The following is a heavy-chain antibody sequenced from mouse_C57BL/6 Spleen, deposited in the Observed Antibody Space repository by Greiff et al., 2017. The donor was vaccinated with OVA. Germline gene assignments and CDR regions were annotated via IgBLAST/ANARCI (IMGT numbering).Heavy chain of an antibody. V-gene: IGHV2-2*01. J-gene: IGHJ4*01. CDR3: ARGVSVNSNYVGYAMDY. CDR2: IWSGGST. CDR1: GFSLTSYG. D-gene: IGHD2-5*01. Sequence: QVQLQQSGPGLVQPSQSLSITCTVSGFSLTSYGVHWVRQSPGKGLEWLGVIWSGGSTDYNAALISSLSISKDNSKFQVFFKMNSLQADDTAIYYCARGVSVNSNYVGYAMDYWGQGTSVTVSS.